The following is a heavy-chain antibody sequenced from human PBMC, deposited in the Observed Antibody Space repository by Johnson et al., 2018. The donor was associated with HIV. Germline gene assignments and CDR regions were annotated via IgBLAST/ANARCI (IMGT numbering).Heavy chain of an antibody. J-gene: IGHJ3*02. CDR3: ARVGANFDAFDI. CDR1: GFTFSSYG. Sequence: QVQLVESGGGVVQPGRSLRLSCAASGFTFSSYGMHWVRQAPGKGLEWVAVIWYDGSNKYYADSVKGRFTIARDNSKNSLFLQMKSLRAEDTAVYYCARVGANFDAFDIWGQGTMVTVSS. V-gene: IGHV3-33*01. D-gene: IGHD4/OR15-4a*01. CDR2: IWYDGSNK.